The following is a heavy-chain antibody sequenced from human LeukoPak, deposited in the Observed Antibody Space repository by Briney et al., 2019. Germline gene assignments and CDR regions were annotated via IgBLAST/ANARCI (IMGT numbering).Heavy chain of an antibody. Sequence: GGSLRLSCTASGFTFSVSWMHWVRQAPGKGLVWVSVIKSDGSGTAYADSVKGRFTISRDDAKNTVYLQMNSLRADDTAMYYCAKDYFGSIDYWGQGTLATVSS. CDR1: GFTFSVSW. V-gene: IGHV3-74*01. CDR3: AKDYFGSIDY. D-gene: IGHD2/OR15-2a*01. CDR2: IKSDGSGT. J-gene: IGHJ4*02.